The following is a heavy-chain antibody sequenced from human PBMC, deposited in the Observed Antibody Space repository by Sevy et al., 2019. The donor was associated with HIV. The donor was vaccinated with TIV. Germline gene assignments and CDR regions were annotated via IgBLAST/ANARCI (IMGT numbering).Heavy chain of an antibody. Sequence: SVKVSCKASGGTFSSYAISWVRQAPGQGLEWMGGIIPIFGTANYAQKFQGRVTITADKSTSTAYMELSSLRSEDTAVYDCAKGGGVIVIPRDPFDPWGQGTLVTVSS. V-gene: IGHV1-69*06. CDR2: IIPIFGTA. J-gene: IGHJ5*02. CDR3: AKGGGVIVIPRDPFDP. CDR1: GGTFSSYA. D-gene: IGHD3-16*02.